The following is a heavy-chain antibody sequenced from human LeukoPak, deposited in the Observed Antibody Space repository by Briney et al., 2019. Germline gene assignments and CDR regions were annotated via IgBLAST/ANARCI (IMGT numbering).Heavy chain of an antibody. J-gene: IGHJ4*02. CDR1: GLTFSSYG. V-gene: IGHV3-30*02. D-gene: IGHD1-7*01. CDR2: IRYDGSNK. Sequence: PGGSLRLSCAASGLTFSSYGMHWVRQAPGKGLEWVAFIRYDGSNKYYADSVKGRFTIPRDNSKNTLYLQMNSLRAEDTAVYYCAKDLGNWNSEYYFDYWGQGTLVTVSS. CDR3: AKDLGNWNSEYYFDY.